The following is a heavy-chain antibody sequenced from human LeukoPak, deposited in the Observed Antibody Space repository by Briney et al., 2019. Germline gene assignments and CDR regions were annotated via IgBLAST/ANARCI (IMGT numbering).Heavy chain of an antibody. V-gene: IGHV3-53*01. J-gene: IGHJ3*02. D-gene: IGHD3-10*01. CDR1: GFTVSSNY. Sequence: GGSLRLSCAASGFTVSSNYMSWVRQAPGKGLEWVSVIYSGGSTYYADSVKGRFTISRDNSKNTLYLQMNSLRAEDTAVYYCAKESITMVRGNAFDIWGQGTMVTVSS. CDR3: AKESITMVRGNAFDI. CDR2: IYSGGST.